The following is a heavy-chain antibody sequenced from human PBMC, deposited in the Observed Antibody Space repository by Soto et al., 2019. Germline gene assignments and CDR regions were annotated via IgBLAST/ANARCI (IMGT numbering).Heavy chain of an antibody. Sequence: QVQLVQSGAEVKKPGSSVKVSCKASGGTFSSYAISWVRQAPGQGLEWMGGIIPIFGTANYAQKFQGRVTITADESTSTAFVGLSSLGTEDTAVYCLEREGGGATWGFDYWGQGTLVTVSS. CDR3: EREGGGATWGFDY. V-gene: IGHV1-69*01. CDR1: GGTFSSYA. CDR2: IIPIFGTA. J-gene: IGHJ4*02. D-gene: IGHD1-26*01.